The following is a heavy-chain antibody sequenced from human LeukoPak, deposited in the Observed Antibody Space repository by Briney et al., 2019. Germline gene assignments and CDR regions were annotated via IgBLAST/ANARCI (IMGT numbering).Heavy chain of an antibody. CDR3: ARSYGDYVGYYFDY. J-gene: IGHJ4*02. CDR2: IKREGSEK. V-gene: IGHV3-7*01. Sequence: GGSLRLSCAASGFTFSSYWMSWVRQAPGKGLGWVANIKREGSEKYYVDSVKGRFTISSDNAKNSLYLPMNSLRAEDTAVYYCARSYGDYVGYYFDYWGQGTLVTVSS. D-gene: IGHD4-17*01. CDR1: GFTFSSYW.